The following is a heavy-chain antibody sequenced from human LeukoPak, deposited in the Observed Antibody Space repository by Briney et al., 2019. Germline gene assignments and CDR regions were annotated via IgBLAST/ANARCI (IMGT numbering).Heavy chain of an antibody. CDR3: AKDKSYGSGIDH. D-gene: IGHD5-24*01. CDR1: GFNFNNFG. V-gene: IGHV3-30*02. CDR2: ITFDGGNK. Sequence: GGSLRLSCAASGFNFNNFGMHWVRQAPGKGLEWVAIITFDGGNKYYIDSVQGRFTISRDNSKNTVYLQMDSPRPEDTAVYYCAKDKSYGSGIDHWGQGALVTVSS. J-gene: IGHJ4*02.